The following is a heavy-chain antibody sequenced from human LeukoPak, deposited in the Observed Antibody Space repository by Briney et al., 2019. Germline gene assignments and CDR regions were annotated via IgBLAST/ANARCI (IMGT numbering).Heavy chain of an antibody. J-gene: IGHJ4*02. Sequence: AGESLKISCKGSGYIFTSYWIGWVRQMPGKGLEWMGIIYPGDSDTRYSPSFQDQVTFSADKSISTAYLQWSSLKASDTAMYYCARHLGTAMVSPLGYWGQGTLVTVSS. CDR2: IYPGDSDT. D-gene: IGHD5-18*01. CDR3: ARHLGTAMVSPLGY. V-gene: IGHV5-51*01. CDR1: GYIFTSYW.